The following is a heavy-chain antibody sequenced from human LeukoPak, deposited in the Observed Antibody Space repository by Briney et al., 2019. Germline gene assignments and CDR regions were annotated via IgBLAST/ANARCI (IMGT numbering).Heavy chain of an antibody. V-gene: IGHV3-30*18. D-gene: IGHD2-15*01. CDR1: GFTFSSYG. Sequence: GGSLRLSCAASGFTFSSYGKHWVRQAPGKGLDWVTDMSYNGNTQYYADSVKGRFTVSRDNSKNTLYLQMNSLRAEDTALYHCPKEACAGRCPSDYFDYWGQGTLVTVSS. CDR2: MSYNGNTQ. CDR3: PKEACAGRCPSDYFDY. J-gene: IGHJ4*02.